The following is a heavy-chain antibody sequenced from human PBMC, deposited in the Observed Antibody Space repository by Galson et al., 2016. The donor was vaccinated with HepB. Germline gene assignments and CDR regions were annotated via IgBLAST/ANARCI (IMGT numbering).Heavy chain of an antibody. CDR2: IFYSGST. Sequence: SETLSLTCIVSGGSITSHYWSWIRQPPGKGLEWIGYIFYSGSTKYNPSLKSRVTMSVDRPRNRFSLKLNSLTAADTAVYHCARHTGYGPWSWGQGTLVTVSS. J-gene: IGHJ5*02. V-gene: IGHV4-59*08. D-gene: IGHD4-17*01. CDR3: ARHTGYGPWS. CDR1: GGSITSHY.